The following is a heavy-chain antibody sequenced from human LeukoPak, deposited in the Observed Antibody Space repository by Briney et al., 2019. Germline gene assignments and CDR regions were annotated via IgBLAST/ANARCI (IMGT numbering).Heavy chain of an antibody. CDR3: ARVREDALDI. J-gene: IGHJ3*02. Sequence: KPSGTLSLTCAVSGDSISSTSWWSWVRQPPGWGLEWIGEIYHSGSTNYNPSLKSRVNIAVDKSKNQFSLNLNSVTAADTAVYYCARVREDALDIWGPGTMVTVSS. CDR1: GDSISSTSW. V-gene: IGHV4-4*02. D-gene: IGHD3-10*01. CDR2: IYHSGST.